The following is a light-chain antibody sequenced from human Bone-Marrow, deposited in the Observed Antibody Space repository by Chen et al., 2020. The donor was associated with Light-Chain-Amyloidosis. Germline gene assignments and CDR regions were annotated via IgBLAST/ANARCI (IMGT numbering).Light chain of an antibody. CDR3: QQGNSLPIT. CDR1: QWINMW. Sequence: DIQMTQSLSSVSASVGDRVTITCRSSQWINMWLVWYQKKPGKAPRLLIHDASSLQSGVPSRFSGSGSGTDVPRAISSLQPEDFATYYCQQGNSLPITFGQGTRLEIK. V-gene: IGKV1-12*01. CDR2: DAS. J-gene: IGKJ5*01.